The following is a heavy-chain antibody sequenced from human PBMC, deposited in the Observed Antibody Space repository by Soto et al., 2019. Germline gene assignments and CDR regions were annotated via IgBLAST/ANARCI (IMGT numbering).Heavy chain of an antibody. CDR3: ATVRYDFWSGHLDAFDI. CDR1: GYTLTELS. D-gene: IGHD3-3*01. CDR2: FDPEDGEI. V-gene: IGHV1-24*01. Sequence: ASVKVSCKVSGYTLTELSMHWVRQAPGKGLEWMGGFDPEDGEIIYAQKFQGRVTMTEDTSTDTAYMELSSLRSEDTAVYYCATVRYDFWSGHLDAFDIWGQGPMVTVAS. J-gene: IGHJ3*02.